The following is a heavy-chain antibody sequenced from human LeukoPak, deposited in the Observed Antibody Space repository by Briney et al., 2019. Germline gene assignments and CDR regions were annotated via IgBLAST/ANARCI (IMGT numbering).Heavy chain of an antibody. D-gene: IGHD6-13*01. Sequence: LETLSLTCTVSGGSVSSGSYYWSWIRQPPGKGLEWIGYIYYSGSTNYNPSLKSRVTISVDTSKNQFSLKLSSVTAADTAVYYCARGAAAGIYWGQGTLVTVSS. CDR3: ARGAAAGIY. CDR2: IYYSGST. V-gene: IGHV4-61*01. CDR1: GGSVSSGSYY. J-gene: IGHJ4*02.